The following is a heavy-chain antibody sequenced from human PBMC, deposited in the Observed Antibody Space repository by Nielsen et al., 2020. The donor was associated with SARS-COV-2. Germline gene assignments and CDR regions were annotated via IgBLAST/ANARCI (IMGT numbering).Heavy chain of an antibody. CDR2: INHSGST. V-gene: IGHV4-34*01. D-gene: IGHD6-19*01. Sequence: GSLRLSCAVYGGSLSGYYWSWIRQPPGKGLEWIGEINHSGSTNYNPSLKSRVTIAVDTSKNQLSLKLSSVTAADTAVYYCARHGSGWYLGYFYHYMDVWGKGTTVSVSS. CDR1: GGSLSGYY. J-gene: IGHJ6*03. CDR3: ARHGSGWYLGYFYHYMDV.